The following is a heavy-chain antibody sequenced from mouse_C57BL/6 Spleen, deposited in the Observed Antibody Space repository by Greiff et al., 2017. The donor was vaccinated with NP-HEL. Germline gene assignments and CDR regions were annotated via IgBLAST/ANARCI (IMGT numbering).Heavy chain of an antibody. Sequence: EVQGVESGGGLVQPGGSLKLSCAASGFTFSDYYMYWVRQTPEKRLEWVAYISNGGGSTYYPDTVKGRFTISRDNAKNTLYLQMSRLKSEDTAMYYCARRGIYDYDENYAMDYWGQGTSVTVSS. J-gene: IGHJ4*01. D-gene: IGHD2-4*01. V-gene: IGHV5-12*01. CDR1: GFTFSDYY. CDR2: ISNGGGST. CDR3: ARRGIYDYDENYAMDY.